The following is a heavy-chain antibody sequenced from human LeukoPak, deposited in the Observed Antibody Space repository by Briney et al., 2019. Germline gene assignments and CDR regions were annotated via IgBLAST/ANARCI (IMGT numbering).Heavy chain of an antibody. J-gene: IGHJ4*02. V-gene: IGHV3-23*01. CDR2: ISGSGGST. CDR3: AKDQAIFGVVITEFDQ. CDR1: GFTFSSYA. Sequence: GGSLRLSCAASGFTFSSYAMSWVRQAPGKGLEWVSAISGSGGSTYYADSVKGRFTISRDNSKNTLYLQMNSLRGEDTAVYYCAKDQAIFGVVITEFDQWGQGTLVTVSS. D-gene: IGHD3-3*01.